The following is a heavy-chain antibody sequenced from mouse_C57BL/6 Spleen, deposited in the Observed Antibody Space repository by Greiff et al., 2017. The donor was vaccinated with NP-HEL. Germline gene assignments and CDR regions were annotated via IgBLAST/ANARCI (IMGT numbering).Heavy chain of an antibody. CDR1: GYTFTSYW. CDR3: ARSTYDYDAAWFAY. J-gene: IGHJ3*01. CDR2: IDPSDSET. Sequence: VQLQQPGAELVRPGSSVKLSCKASGYTFTSYWMHWVKQRPIQGLEWIGNIDPSDSETHYNQKFKDKATLTVDKSSSTAYMQLSSLTSEDSAVYYCARSTYDYDAAWFAYWGQGTLVTVSA. V-gene: IGHV1-52*01. D-gene: IGHD2-4*01.